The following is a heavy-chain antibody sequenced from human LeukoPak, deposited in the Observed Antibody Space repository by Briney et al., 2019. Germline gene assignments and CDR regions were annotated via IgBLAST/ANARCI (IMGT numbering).Heavy chain of an antibody. V-gene: IGHV3-30*04. CDR1: GFTFSRCA. J-gene: IGHJ4*02. CDR2: ISYDGSHK. CDR3: ATEAVGAIYFDY. D-gene: IGHD1-26*01. Sequence: GGSLRLSCAASGFTFSRCAMHWVRQAPGKGLEWVAVISYDGSHKYYADSVRGRFTISRDNSENTLFLQMNSLRAEDTAVYYCATEAVGAIYFDYWGQGTLVTVSS.